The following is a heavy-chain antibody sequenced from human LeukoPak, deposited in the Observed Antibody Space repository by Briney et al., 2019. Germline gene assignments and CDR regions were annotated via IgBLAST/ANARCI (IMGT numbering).Heavy chain of an antibody. CDR1: GFTFSSYG. V-gene: IGHV3-30*18. CDR3: AKDRRFLEWLLVDYYFDY. D-gene: IGHD3-3*01. CDR2: ISYDGSNK. Sequence: GGSLRLSCAASGFTFSSYGMHWVRQAPGKGLEWVAVISYDGSNKYYADSVKGRFTISRDNSKNTLYLQMNSLRAEDTAVYYCAKDRRFLEWLLVDYYFDYWGQGTLVTVSS. J-gene: IGHJ4*02.